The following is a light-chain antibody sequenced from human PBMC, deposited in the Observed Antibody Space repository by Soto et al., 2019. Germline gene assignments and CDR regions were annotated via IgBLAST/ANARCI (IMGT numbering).Light chain of an antibody. V-gene: IGKV3-20*01. CDR1: QSVGRDY. CDR3: QQYANSPLT. J-gene: IGKJ4*01. CDR2: GAS. Sequence: EIVLTQSPGTLSLSPGERATLSCRASQSVGRDYLAWYQQKPGQAPRLLIHGASSRATGIPDRFSGSGSGTDFTLNISSLEPEDFAVYYCQQYANSPLTFGGGTKVEIK.